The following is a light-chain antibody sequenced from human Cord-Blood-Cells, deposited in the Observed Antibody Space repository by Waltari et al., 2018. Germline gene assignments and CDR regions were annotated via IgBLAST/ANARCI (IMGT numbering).Light chain of an antibody. V-gene: IGLV2-14*01. Sequence: QSALTQPASVSGSPGQSITISCTGTSSDVGGYNYVSWYQQHPGKAPKLMIYEVSNRPSGVSNRFSGSKSGXTASLTISGLQAEDEADYYCSSYTSSSTLVMFGGGTKLTVL. CDR3: SSYTSSSTLVM. J-gene: IGLJ3*02. CDR2: EVS. CDR1: SSDVGGYNY.